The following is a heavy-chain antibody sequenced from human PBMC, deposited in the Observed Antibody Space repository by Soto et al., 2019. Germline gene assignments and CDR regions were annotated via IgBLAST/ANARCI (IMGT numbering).Heavy chain of an antibody. Sequence: GSLRLSCAASGFTFSSYAMSWVRQAPGKGLEWVSAISGSGGSTYYADSVKGRFTISRDNSKNTLYLQINSLRAEDTAVYYCAKDLDSMGDYVWGSYRNYYGMDVWGQGTTVTVSS. V-gene: IGHV3-23*01. J-gene: IGHJ6*02. CDR3: AKDLDSMGDYVWGSYRNYYGMDV. D-gene: IGHD3-16*02. CDR1: GFTFSSYA. CDR2: ISGSGGST.